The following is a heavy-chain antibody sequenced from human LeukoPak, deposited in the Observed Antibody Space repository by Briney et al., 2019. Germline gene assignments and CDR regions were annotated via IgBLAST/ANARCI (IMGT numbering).Heavy chain of an antibody. CDR2: IRSKAYGGTT. J-gene: IGHJ6*03. V-gene: IGHV3-49*04. CDR3: TRESLVLRYFDWTTPYYYYYMDV. Sequence: GGSLRLSCAASGFTFSSYAMSWVRQAPGKGLEWVGFIRSKAYGGTTEYAASVKGRFTISRDDSKSIAYLQMNSLKAEDTAVYYCTRESLVLRYFDWTTPYYYYYMDVWGKGTTVTISS. CDR1: GFTFSSYA. D-gene: IGHD3-9*01.